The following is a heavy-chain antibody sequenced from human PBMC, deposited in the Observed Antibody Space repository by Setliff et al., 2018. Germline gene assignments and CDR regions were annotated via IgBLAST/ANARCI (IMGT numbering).Heavy chain of an antibody. D-gene: IGHD6-13*01. Sequence: PGGSLRLSCAASGFTFSRYSMNWVRQGPGKGLEWVSYISASSSTIYYSGSVKGRFTISRDNAKNSLFLQMNGLRADDTAVYYCARRGMSSSWFQGYFDYWGQGTLVTVSS. J-gene: IGHJ4*02. CDR3: ARRGMSSSWFQGYFDY. CDR2: ISASSSTI. CDR1: GFTFSRYS. V-gene: IGHV3-48*01.